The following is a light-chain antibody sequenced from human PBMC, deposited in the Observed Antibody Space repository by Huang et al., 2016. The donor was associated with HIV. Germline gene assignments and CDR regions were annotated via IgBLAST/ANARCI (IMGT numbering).Light chain of an antibody. Sequence: DIQMTQSPSSLSASVGDRVTITCRASQSITTYLNWYQQKPGKAPTLLIYATDSLQSGVPSSVSGRGSGTEFTLAISSLQPDDFATYYCQQGYTTSWTFGPGTKVE. CDR2: ATD. V-gene: IGKV1-39*01. CDR3: QQGYTTSWT. CDR1: QSITTY. J-gene: IGKJ1*01.